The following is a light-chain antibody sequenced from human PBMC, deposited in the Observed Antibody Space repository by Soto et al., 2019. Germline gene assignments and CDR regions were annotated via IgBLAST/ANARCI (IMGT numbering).Light chain of an antibody. CDR3: CSFAPNNTFV. V-gene: IGLV2-23*02. CDR1: SSDVGRYNL. J-gene: IGLJ1*01. Sequence: QSALTQPASVSGSPGQSITISCTGTSSDVGRYNLVSWYQHLPGKAPKLMMYEVGKRPSGVSNRFSGSKVGNSASLTVSGLQTEDEGDYYCCSFAPNNTFVFGGGTKLTVL. CDR2: EVG.